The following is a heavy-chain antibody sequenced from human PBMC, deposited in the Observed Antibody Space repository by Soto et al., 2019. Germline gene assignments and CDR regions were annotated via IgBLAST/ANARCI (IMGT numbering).Heavy chain of an antibody. J-gene: IGHJ4*02. CDR1: GFTFGTYS. D-gene: IGHD3-10*01. V-gene: IGHV3-21*01. Sequence: GVLRLSCAASGFTFGTYSMNWVRQAPGKGLEWVSSVSSTSRYRYYADSVKGRFTISRDNAKNSLYLQMDSLRAEDTAVYYCARDMALYYFDYWGQGTLVTVSS. CDR2: VSSTSRYR. CDR3: ARDMALYYFDY.